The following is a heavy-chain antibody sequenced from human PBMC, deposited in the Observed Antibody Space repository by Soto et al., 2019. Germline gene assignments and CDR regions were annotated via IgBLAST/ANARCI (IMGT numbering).Heavy chain of an antibody. V-gene: IGHV3-23*01. Sequence: PGGSLRLSCAASGFTFSSYAMSWVRQAPGKGLEWVSAISGRGGSTYYADSVKGRFTISRDNSKNTLYLQMNSLRAEDTAVYYCAKARTHYGSGSYWFDPWGQGTLVTVS. D-gene: IGHD3-10*01. CDR1: GFTFSSYA. J-gene: IGHJ5*02. CDR3: AKARTHYGSGSYWFDP. CDR2: ISGRGGST.